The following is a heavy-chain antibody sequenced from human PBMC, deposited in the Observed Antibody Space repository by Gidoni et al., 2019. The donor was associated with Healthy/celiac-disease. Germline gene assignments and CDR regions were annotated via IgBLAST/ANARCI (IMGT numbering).Heavy chain of an antibody. Sequence: QVQLVESGGGVVQPGRSLRLPCASSAFTFSSYGMHWVRQAPGKGLEWVAGISYGGSNKYYADSVKGRFTISRDNSKNTLYLQMNSLGAEDTAVYYCAKGGDTALGYWGQGTLVTVSS. CDR2: ISYGGSNK. D-gene: IGHD5-18*01. V-gene: IGHV3-30*18. J-gene: IGHJ4*02. CDR1: AFTFSSYG. CDR3: AKGGDTALGY.